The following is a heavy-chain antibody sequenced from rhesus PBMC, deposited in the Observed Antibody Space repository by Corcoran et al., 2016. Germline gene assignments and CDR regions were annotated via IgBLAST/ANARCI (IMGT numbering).Heavy chain of an antibody. Sequence: QVQLQESGPGLVKPSETLSLTCTVSGGSISGYYYWSWIRQPPGKGLGGTGGNVGTSASPYAIPSLKSLVTISKDTSKDQFSRKLSSVAAADTAVYYCARQGSGGHDYWGQGVLVTVSS. V-gene: IGHV4-143*01. CDR1: GGSISGYYY. CDR3: ARQGSGGHDY. J-gene: IGHJ4*01. D-gene: IGHD6-31*01. CDR2: NVGTSASP.